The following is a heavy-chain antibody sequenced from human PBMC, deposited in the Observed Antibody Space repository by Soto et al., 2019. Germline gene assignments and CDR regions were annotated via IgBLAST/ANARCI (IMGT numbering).Heavy chain of an antibody. D-gene: IGHD3-3*01. Sequence: QVQLVQSGAEVKKPGASVKVSCKASGYTFINYGISWVRQAPGQGLEWMGWISAYNGNTNYAQKLQGRVTMTTDTSTSTAYMELSSLRSDDTAVYYCARDVRATYDFWSVDWFDPWGQGTLVTVSS. CDR1: GYTFINYG. CDR3: ARDVRATYDFWSVDWFDP. CDR2: ISAYNGNT. J-gene: IGHJ5*02. V-gene: IGHV1-18*01.